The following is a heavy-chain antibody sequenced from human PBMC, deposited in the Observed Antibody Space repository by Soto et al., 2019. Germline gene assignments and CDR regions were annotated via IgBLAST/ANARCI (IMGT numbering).Heavy chain of an antibody. Sequence: EVQLLESGGGLVQPGGSLRLSCAASGFTFSTYAMSWVRQAPGKGLEWVSGISGSGGSTYNADSVKGRFTISRDNSKNTLYLQMNSLRAEDTAVYYCAKGDSSGSYYYVDDAFDIWGQGTMVTVSS. CDR3: AKGDSSGSYYYVDDAFDI. D-gene: IGHD3-10*01. J-gene: IGHJ3*02. CDR1: GFTFSTYA. CDR2: ISGSGGST. V-gene: IGHV3-23*01.